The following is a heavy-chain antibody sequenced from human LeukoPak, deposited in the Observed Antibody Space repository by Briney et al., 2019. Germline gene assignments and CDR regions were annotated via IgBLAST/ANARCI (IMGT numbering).Heavy chain of an antibody. J-gene: IGHJ3*02. D-gene: IGHD3-10*01. V-gene: IGHV5-51*01. CDR3: ARQGLGTYYYGSGKSGNAFDI. CDR2: IYPGDSDT. Sequence: GACLKISFKGSGYSFTSYWIGWVRRMPGKGLEWMGIIYPGDSDTRYSTSFQGQVTISADKSISTAYLQWSSLKASDTAMYYCARQGLGTYYYGSGKSGNAFDIWGQGTMVTVSS. CDR1: GYSFTSYW.